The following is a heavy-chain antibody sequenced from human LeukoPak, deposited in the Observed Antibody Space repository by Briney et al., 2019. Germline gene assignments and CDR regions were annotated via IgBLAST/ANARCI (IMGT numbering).Heavy chain of an antibody. J-gene: IGHJ6*03. CDR2: INPSGNT. Sequence: SSETLSLTCAVYGESFSGYHWTWIRQSPGKGLEWIGDINPSGNTYYNPSLKSRLTISVDTSKNQFSLKLRSVTAADTAVYYRARGRHDITMIVVVMTSVSYYLDVWGQGTTVTVSS. CDR3: ARGRHDITMIVVVMTSVSYYLDV. D-gene: IGHD3-22*01. V-gene: IGHV4-34*01. CDR1: GESFSGYH.